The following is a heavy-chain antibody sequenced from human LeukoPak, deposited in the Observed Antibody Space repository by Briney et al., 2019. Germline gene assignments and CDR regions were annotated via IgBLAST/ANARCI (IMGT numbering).Heavy chain of an antibody. V-gene: IGHV4-38-2*02. Sequence: PSETLSLTCTVSGYSISSGYYWGWIRPPPGKGLEWIGSIYHSGSTYYNPSLKSRVTISVATSKNQFSLKLSSVTAADTAVYYCAITVAGNDDYWGQGTLVTVSS. D-gene: IGHD6-19*01. CDR3: AITVAGNDDY. J-gene: IGHJ4*02. CDR2: IYHSGST. CDR1: GYSISSGYY.